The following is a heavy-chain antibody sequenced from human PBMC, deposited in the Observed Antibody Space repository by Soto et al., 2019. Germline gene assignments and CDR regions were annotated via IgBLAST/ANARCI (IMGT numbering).Heavy chain of an antibody. CDR3: AKEVQYYYDSSGPIWDDAFDI. Sequence: QVQLVESGGGVVQPGRSLRLSCAASGFTFSSYGMHWVRQAPGKGLEWVAVISYDGSNKYYADSVKGRFTISRDNSKNTLYLQMNSLRAEDTAVYYCAKEVQYYYDSSGPIWDDAFDIWGQGTMVTVSS. D-gene: IGHD3-22*01. CDR1: GFTFSSYG. CDR2: ISYDGSNK. J-gene: IGHJ3*02. V-gene: IGHV3-30*18.